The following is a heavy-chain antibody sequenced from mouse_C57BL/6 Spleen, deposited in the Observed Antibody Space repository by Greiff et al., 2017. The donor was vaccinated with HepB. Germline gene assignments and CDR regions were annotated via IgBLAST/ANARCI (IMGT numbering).Heavy chain of an antibody. CDR3: ARRGYGSSYIDY. CDR2: IHPNSGST. Sequence: QVQLQQPGAELVKPGASVKLSCKASGYTFTSYWMHWVKQRPGQGLEWIGMIHPNSGSTNYNEKFKSKATLTVDKSSSTAYMQLSSLTSEDSAVYYWARRGYGSSYIDYWGQGTTLTVSS. D-gene: IGHD1-1*01. J-gene: IGHJ2*01. V-gene: IGHV1-64*01. CDR1: GYTFTSYW.